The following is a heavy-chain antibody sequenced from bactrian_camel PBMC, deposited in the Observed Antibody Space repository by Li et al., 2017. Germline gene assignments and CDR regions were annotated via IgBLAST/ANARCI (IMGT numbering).Heavy chain of an antibody. J-gene: IGHJ6*01. CDR1: GYTDDGHC. D-gene: IGHD2*01. CDR3: AAFLRRGTCGIGGATDFRD. CDR2: IRTDGIT. Sequence: HVQLVESGGGSVQAGTSLTLTCVASGYTDDGHCMGWFRQAPGKEREGVAIIRTDGITSYEDSVKGRFTISGDNANPTLYLQMNSLKPEDTAMYYCAAFLRRGTCGIGGATDFRDWGQGTQVTVS. V-gene: IGHV3S55*01.